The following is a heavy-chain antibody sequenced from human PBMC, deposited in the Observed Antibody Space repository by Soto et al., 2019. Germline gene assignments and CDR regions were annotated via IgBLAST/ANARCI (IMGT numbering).Heavy chain of an antibody. D-gene: IGHD2-2*02. V-gene: IGHV3-30-3*01. CDR1: GFTFSSYA. J-gene: IGHJ6*02. Sequence: GGSLRLSCAASGFTFSSYAMHWVRQAPGKGLEWVAVISYDGSNKYYADSVKGRFTISRDNSKNTLYLQMNSLRAEDTAVYYCARDQCSSTSCYRRYYYYGMDVWGQWTTVTVSS. CDR2: ISYDGSNK. CDR3: ARDQCSSTSCYRRYYYYGMDV.